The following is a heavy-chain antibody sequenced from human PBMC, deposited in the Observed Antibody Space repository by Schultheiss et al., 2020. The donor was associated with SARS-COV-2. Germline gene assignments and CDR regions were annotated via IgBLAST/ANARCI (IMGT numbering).Heavy chain of an antibody. Sequence: GGSLRLSCAASGFTFSSYAMSWVRQAPGKGLEWVSAISGSGGSTYYADSVKGRFTISRDNSKNTLYLQMNSLRAEDTAVYYCAAASIAAPYAFDIWGQGTMVTVSS. J-gene: IGHJ3*02. V-gene: IGHV3-23*01. CDR1: GFTFSSYA. CDR3: AAASIAAPYAFDI. D-gene: IGHD6-6*01. CDR2: ISGSGGST.